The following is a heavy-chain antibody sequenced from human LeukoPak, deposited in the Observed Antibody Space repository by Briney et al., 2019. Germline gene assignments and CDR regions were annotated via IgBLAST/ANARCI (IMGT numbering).Heavy chain of an antibody. Sequence: PGGSLRLSCAASGFTFSNAWMSWVRQAPGKGLEWVGLIKSKTDCGTTDYAAPVKGRFPISRDDQKNTLYLKMNTLKTEDTAVYYCTTAQPRWLQFPYFDYWGQGTLVTVSS. CDR2: IKSKTDCGTT. CDR1: GFTFSNAW. CDR3: TTAQPRWLQFPYFDY. V-gene: IGHV3-15*01. J-gene: IGHJ4*02. D-gene: IGHD5-24*01.